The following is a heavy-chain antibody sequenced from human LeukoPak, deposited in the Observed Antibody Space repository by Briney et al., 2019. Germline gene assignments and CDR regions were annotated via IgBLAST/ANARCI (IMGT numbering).Heavy chain of an antibody. CDR2: INHSGST. Sequence: SETLSLTCAVYGGSFSGYYWSWIRQPPRKGLEWIGEINHSGSTNYNPSLKSRVTISVDTSKNQFSLKLSSVTAADTAVYYCASLPPYSSSSKGRYYYMDVWGKGTTVTVSS. CDR3: ASLPPYSSSSKGRYYYMDV. J-gene: IGHJ6*03. CDR1: GGSFSGYY. D-gene: IGHD6-6*01. V-gene: IGHV4-34*01.